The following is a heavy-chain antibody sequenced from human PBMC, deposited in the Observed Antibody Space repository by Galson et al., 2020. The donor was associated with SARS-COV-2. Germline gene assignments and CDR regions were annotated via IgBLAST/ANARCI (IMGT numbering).Heavy chain of an antibody. CDR3: ARLRYYDVLTGYIVDV. V-gene: IGHV1-2*02. Sequence: ASVQVSCKASGYTFTDYYIHWVRQAPGQGLEWMGWINPKSGGTNSAQKFEGRVTMTRDTSITTAYMELSRLRADDTAVYYCARLRYYDVLTGYIVDVWGQGTMVTVSS. CDR2: INPKSGGT. J-gene: IGHJ6*02. CDR1: GYTFTDYY. D-gene: IGHD3-9*01.